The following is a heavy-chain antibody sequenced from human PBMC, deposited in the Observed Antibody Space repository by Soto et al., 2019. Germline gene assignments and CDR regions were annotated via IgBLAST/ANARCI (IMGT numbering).Heavy chain of an antibody. V-gene: IGHV3-23*01. CDR2: ISGSGGST. CDR1: GFTFSSYA. Sequence: GGSLRLSCAASGFTFSSYAMSWVRQAPGKGLEWVSAISGSGGSTYYADSVKGRFTISSDNSKNTLYLQMNSLRAEDTAVYYCAKGDDFWSGRLYYYYMDVWGKGTTVTVSS. J-gene: IGHJ6*03. CDR3: AKGDDFWSGRLYYYYMDV. D-gene: IGHD3-3*01.